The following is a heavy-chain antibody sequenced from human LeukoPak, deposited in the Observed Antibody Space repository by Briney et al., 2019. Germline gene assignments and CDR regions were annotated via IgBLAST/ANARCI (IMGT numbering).Heavy chain of an antibody. Sequence: SQTLSLTCTVSGGSISSGVYYWSWIRQHPGKGLEWMGYIFYTGRVSYNPSLKSRITISVDSTRNHFSLEVSSVTAADTAVYYCARTVGARTFYFDHWGHGTLVTVSS. CDR2: IFYTGRV. CDR3: ARTVGARTFYFDH. J-gene: IGHJ4*01. CDR1: GGSISSGVYY. D-gene: IGHD1-26*01. V-gene: IGHV4-31*03.